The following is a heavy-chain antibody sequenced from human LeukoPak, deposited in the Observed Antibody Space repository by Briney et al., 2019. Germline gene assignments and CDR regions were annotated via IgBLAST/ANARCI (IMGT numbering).Heavy chain of an antibody. CDR2: INPNSGGT. CDR3: ARAPYYYGSGSQTGDDWFDP. J-gene: IGHJ5*02. V-gene: IGHV1-2*02. D-gene: IGHD3-10*01. Sequence: ASVKVSCKASGYTFTGYYRHWVRQAPGQGLEWMGWINPNSGGTNYAQKFQGRVTMTRDTSISTAYMELSRLRSDDTAVYYCARAPYYYGSGSQTGDDWFDPWGQGTLVTVSS. CDR1: GYTFTGYY.